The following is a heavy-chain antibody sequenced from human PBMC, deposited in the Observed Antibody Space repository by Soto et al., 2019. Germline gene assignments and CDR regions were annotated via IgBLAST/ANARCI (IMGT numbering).Heavy chain of an antibody. D-gene: IGHD3-10*01. CDR3: ATDYGYGLDN. CDR1: GFTFNVRW. CDR2: MDSGVSNT. J-gene: IGHJ4*02. Sequence: EVQLVESGGGLVQPGGSLRLSCAASGFTFNVRWMHWVRQPPGEGLVWVSGMDSGVSNTNYADSVKGRFSISRDNAKNTLYLQMNSLRSEDTAVYYCATDYGYGLDNWGQGTLVTVSS. V-gene: IGHV3-74*01.